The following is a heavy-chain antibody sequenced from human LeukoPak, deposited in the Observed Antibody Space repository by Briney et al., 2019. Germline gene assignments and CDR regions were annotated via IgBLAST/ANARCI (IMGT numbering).Heavy chain of an antibody. V-gene: IGHV5-51*01. CDR2: IYPGDSDT. CDR1: GFTVTDHW. CDR3: ASRDYYDSSGYYSVVY. J-gene: IGHJ4*02. D-gene: IGHD3-22*01. Sequence: GESLNISCKGSGFTVTDHWIAWVRQMPGKGLEWMGIIYPGDSDTRYSPSFQGQVTISADKSISTAYLQWSSLKASDTAMYYCASRDYYDSSGYYSVVYWGQGTLVTVSS.